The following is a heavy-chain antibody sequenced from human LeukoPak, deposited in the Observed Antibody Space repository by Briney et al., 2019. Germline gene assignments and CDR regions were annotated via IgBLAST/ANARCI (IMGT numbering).Heavy chain of an antibody. Sequence: SSVKVSCKASGGTFSSYAISWVRQAPGQGLEWMGRIIHIYGTANYAQKFQGRVTITADESTSTAYMELSSLRSEDTAVYYCARVMGLRYYDFWSGSYYFDYWGQGTLVTVSS. J-gene: IGHJ4*02. CDR3: ARVMGLRYYDFWSGSYYFDY. V-gene: IGHV1-69*01. CDR1: GGTFSSYA. D-gene: IGHD3-3*01. CDR2: IIHIYGTA.